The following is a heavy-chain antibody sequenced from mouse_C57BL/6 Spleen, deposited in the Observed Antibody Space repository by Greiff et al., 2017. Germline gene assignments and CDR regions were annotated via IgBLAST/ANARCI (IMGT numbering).Heavy chain of an antibody. Sequence: QVQLQQPGAELVRPGSSVKLSCKASGYTFTSYWMDWVKQRPGQGLEWIGNIYPSDSETHYNQKFKDKATLTVDKSSSTAYMQLSSLTSEDSAVYYCARSYDYDLVYWGQGTTLTVSS. D-gene: IGHD2-4*01. CDR1: GYTFTSYW. CDR2: IYPSDSET. J-gene: IGHJ2*01. CDR3: ARSYDYDLVY. V-gene: IGHV1-61*01.